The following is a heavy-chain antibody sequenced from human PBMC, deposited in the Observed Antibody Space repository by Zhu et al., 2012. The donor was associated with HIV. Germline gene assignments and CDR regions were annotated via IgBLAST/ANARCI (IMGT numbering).Heavy chain of an antibody. J-gene: IGHJ4*02. D-gene: IGHD2-15*01. CDR1: GFTFSSYA. CDR3: AKYEVVAATRIQYYYDY. Sequence: EVQLLESGGGLVQSGGSLRLSCAASGFTFSSYAMSWVRQAPGKGLEWVSTISGSGGGTYYADSVKGRFTISRDNSKNTLYLQMNSLRAEDTAVYYCAKYEVVAATRIQYYYDYWGQGTLVTVSS. CDR2: ISGSGGGT. V-gene: IGHV3-23*01.